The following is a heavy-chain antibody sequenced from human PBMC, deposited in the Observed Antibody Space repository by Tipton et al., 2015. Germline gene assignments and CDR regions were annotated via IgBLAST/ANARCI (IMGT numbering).Heavy chain of an antibody. CDR3: ARGDDSTSMATGFDY. V-gene: IGHV4-59*01. Sequence: LRLSCTVSGGSFSDYYWSWIRQSPGEGLEWIGYIYYSGSTNYNPSLRSRVAMSMDTSKNQFSLKLSSVIAADTAVYYCARGDDSTSMATGFDYWGRGALVTVSS. CDR2: IYYSGST. CDR1: GGSFSDYY. J-gene: IGHJ4*01. D-gene: IGHD2/OR15-2a*01.